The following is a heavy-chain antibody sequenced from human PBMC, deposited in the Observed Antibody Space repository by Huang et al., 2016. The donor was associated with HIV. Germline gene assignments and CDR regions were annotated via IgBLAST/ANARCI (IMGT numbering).Heavy chain of an antibody. CDR2: MNPNTGNT. CDR1: GYTFTNYD. CDR3: ARSAYGDLDY. V-gene: IGHV1-8*03. J-gene: IGHJ4*02. Sequence: QVHLVQSGAEVKKPGASVKVSCKASGYTFTNYDRNWVRQAPGRGLEWMGWMNPNTGNTGFAQSFQGRVTITRKTSITTAYMELTSLTSEDTAVYYCARSAYGDLDYWGLGTLVIVSS. D-gene: IGHD4-17*01.